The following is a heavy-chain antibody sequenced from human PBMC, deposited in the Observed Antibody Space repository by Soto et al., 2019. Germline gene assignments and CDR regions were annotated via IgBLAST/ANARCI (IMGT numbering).Heavy chain of an antibody. CDR1: GFNFINYA. D-gene: IGHD4-17*01. Sequence: QVQLVESGGGVVQPGRSLRLSCAASGFNFINYAMHWVRQAPGKGLEWVAVTSYDGTNKYYADSVKGRFTISRDNSKNTLYLQMNSLRADDTAVYYCARERGVNTFDPWGQGTLVTVSS. CDR2: TSYDGTNK. V-gene: IGHV3-30-3*01. CDR3: ARERGVNTFDP. J-gene: IGHJ5*02.